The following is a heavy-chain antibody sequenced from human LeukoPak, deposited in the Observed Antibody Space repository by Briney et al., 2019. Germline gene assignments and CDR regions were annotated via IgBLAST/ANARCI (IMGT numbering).Heavy chain of an antibody. V-gene: IGHV4-59*01. J-gene: IGHJ5*02. CDR1: GGSISSYY. D-gene: IGHD3-22*01. CDR2: IYYSGST. Sequence: SETLSLTCTVSGGSISSYYWSWIRQPPGKGQEWIGYIYYSGSTNYNPSRKSRVTISVDTSKNQFSLKLSSVTAADTAVYYCARQYDYDSSGAPITWFDPWGQGTLVTVSS. CDR3: ARQYDYDSSGAPITWFDP.